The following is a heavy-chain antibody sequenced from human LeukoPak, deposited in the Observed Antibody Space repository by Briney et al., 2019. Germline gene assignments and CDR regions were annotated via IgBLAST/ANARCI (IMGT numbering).Heavy chain of an antibody. D-gene: IGHD1-1*01. Sequence: GGSLRLSCAASGFTFSSYAMHWVRQAPGKGLEWVAVISYDGSNKYYADSVKGRFTISRDNSKNTLYLQMNSLRAEDTAVYYCVRDAEGTPRDWGQGTLVTVSS. CDR3: VRDAEGTPRD. V-gene: IGHV3-30*01. CDR1: GFTFSSYA. CDR2: ISYDGSNK. J-gene: IGHJ4*02.